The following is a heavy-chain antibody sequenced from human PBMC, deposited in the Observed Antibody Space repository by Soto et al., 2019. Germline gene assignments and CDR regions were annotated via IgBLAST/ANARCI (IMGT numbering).Heavy chain of an antibody. Sequence: SVKVSCKASGGTFNNYPITWVRQAPGEGLEWMGGSIPIFGTANYAQKFQGRVTISVDESTSTAYMELSSLRAEDTAVYYCAKGSPITMIVVVELDAFDIWGQGTMVTVSS. D-gene: IGHD3-22*01. CDR2: SIPIFGTA. CDR3: AKGSPITMIVVVELDAFDI. V-gene: IGHV1-69*13. CDR1: GGTFNNYP. J-gene: IGHJ3*02.